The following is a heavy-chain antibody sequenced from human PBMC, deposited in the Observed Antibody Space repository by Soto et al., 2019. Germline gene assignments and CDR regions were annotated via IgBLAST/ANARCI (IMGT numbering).Heavy chain of an antibody. Sequence: EVQLLESGGGLVQPGGSLRLSCAGSGFSLSDYGVTWVRQAPGKGLEWVSSIIGGGGNTYSADSVKGRFTISRDISRNTLYLQMNSLRAEDTAVYYCASRPGPSTHYLDYWGQGTLVTVSS. CDR3: ASRPGPSTHYLDY. CDR2: IIGGGGNT. J-gene: IGHJ4*02. CDR1: GFSLSDYG. V-gene: IGHV3-23*01. D-gene: IGHD2-8*02.